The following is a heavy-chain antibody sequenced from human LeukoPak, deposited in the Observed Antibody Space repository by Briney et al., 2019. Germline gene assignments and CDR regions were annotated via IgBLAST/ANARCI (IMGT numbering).Heavy chain of an antibody. CDR3: ASGYSPWYFDY. J-gene: IGHJ4*02. V-gene: IGHV4-59*01. D-gene: IGHD5-18*01. CDR2: IYYSGST. CDR1: GGSISSYY. Sequence: SETLSLTCTVSGGSISSYYWSWIRQPPGKGLEWIGYIYYSGSTNYNPSLKSRVTISVDTSKNQFSLKLSSVTAADTAVYYCASGYSPWYFDYWGQGTLVTVSS.